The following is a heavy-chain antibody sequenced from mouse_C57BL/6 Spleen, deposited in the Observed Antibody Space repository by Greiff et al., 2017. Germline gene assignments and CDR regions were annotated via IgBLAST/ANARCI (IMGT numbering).Heavy chain of an antibody. V-gene: IGHV5-17*01. CDR2: IRSGSITI. D-gene: IGHD1-1*01. Sequence: EVQRVESGGGLVNPGGSLKLSCAASGFTFSDYGMHWVSQAPEKGLEWVAYIRSGSITIDYADKVKGRVTFSRYNAKNTLFLQMTSLRSEDTAMYYCARTTTVEDYFDYWGQGTTLTVSS. J-gene: IGHJ2*01. CDR3: ARTTTVEDYFDY. CDR1: GFTFSDYG.